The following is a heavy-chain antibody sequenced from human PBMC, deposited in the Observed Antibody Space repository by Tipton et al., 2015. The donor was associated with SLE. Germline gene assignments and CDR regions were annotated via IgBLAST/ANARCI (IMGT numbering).Heavy chain of an antibody. J-gene: IGHJ3*02. V-gene: IGHV1-18*01. CDR1: GYKFANYG. D-gene: IGHD6-19*01. CDR3: AIYSSGWEGTFDI. Sequence: QLVQSGGEVKKPGASVKVSCRASGYKFANYGISWVRQAPGQGLEWMGWISGYNGNTDYAQKFQGRVTVTTDTTTTTAYMELRSLRSDDTAMYYCAIYSSGWEGTFDIWGQGTMVTVSS. CDR2: ISGYNGNT.